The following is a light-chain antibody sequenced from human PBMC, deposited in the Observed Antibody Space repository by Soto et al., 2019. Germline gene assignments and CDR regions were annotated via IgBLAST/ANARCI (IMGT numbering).Light chain of an antibody. CDR3: QQSYSAPRT. Sequence: IQMTQSPSSLPASVGDRISITCRASESIGTYLSWYQQKPGKAPKLLIYGASNLQSGVPSRFSGSGSETGFTLTISSLQPEDFATYYCQQSYSAPRTFAQGTKVDTK. V-gene: IGKV1-39*01. CDR2: GAS. J-gene: IGKJ2*01. CDR1: ESIGTY.